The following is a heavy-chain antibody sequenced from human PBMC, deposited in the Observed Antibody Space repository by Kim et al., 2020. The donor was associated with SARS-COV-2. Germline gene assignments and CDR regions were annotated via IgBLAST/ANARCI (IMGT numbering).Heavy chain of an antibody. CDR3: TTRLYNYRYFDY. CDR1: GFTFSNAW. V-gene: IGHV3-15*01. Sequence: GGSLRLSCAASGFTFSNAWMSWVRQAPGKGLEWVGRIKSKTDGGTTDYAAPVKGRFTISRDDSKNTLYLQMNSLKTEDTAVYYCTTRLYNYRYFDYWGQGTLVTVSS. J-gene: IGHJ4*02. D-gene: IGHD1-1*01. CDR2: IKSKTDGGTT.